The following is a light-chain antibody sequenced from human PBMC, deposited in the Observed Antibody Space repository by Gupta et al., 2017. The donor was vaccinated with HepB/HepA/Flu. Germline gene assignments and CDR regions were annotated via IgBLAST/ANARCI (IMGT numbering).Light chain of an antibody. CDR2: EVT. J-gene: IGLJ3*02. CDR1: SSDIGRYNL. CDR3: CSYAGSGSLV. V-gene: IGLV2-23*02. Sequence: QSALTQPASVSGSPGQSITISCTGTSSDIGRYNLVSWYQQYPGKAPKLIIYEVTTRPAGVSTRFSGSKSVNTASLTISGLQAEDEADYYCCSYAGSGSLVFGGGTKVTVL.